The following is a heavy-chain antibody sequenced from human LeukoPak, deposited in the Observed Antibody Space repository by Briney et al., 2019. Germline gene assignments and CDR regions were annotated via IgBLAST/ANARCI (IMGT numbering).Heavy chain of an antibody. D-gene: IGHD1-26*01. CDR3: AKGTGGSYFDAFDI. J-gene: IGHJ3*02. CDR2: ISGSGGST. V-gene: IGHV3-23*01. CDR1: GFTFSRYA. Sequence: QPGGSLRLSCAASGFTFSRYAMSWVRQAPGKGLEWVSTISGSGGSTYYADSVKGRFTISRDNAKNSLYLQMNSLRAEDTAVYYCAKGTGGSYFDAFDIWGQGTMVTVSS.